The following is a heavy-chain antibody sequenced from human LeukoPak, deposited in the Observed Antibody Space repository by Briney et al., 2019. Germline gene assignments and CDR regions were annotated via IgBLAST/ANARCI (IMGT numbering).Heavy chain of an antibody. J-gene: IGHJ5*02. CDR3: ARALRGGIVATPTNWFDP. D-gene: IGHD5-12*01. CDR2: IIPILGIA. Sequence: SVKVSCKASGGTFSSYAISWVRQAPGQGLEWMGRIIPILGIANYAQEFQGRVTITADKSTSTAYMELSSLRSEDTAVYYCARALRGGIVATPTNWFDPWGQGTLVTVSS. CDR1: GGTFSSYA. V-gene: IGHV1-69*04.